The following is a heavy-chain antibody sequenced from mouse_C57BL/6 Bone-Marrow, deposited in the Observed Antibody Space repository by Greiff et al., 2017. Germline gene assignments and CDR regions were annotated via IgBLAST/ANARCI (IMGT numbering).Heavy chain of an antibody. CDR3: DYGSSYPYWYVDV. CDR1: GYTFTSYW. D-gene: IGHD1-1*01. V-gene: IGHV1-7*01. J-gene: IGHJ1*03. Sequence: QVQLQQSGAELAKPGASVKLSCKASGYTFTSYWMHWVKQRPGQGLEWIGDINPSSGYTKYNQKFKDKATLTADKSSSTAYMQLSSLTYEDSAVYYCDYGSSYPYWYVDVGGTGTTVTVSS. CDR2: INPSSGYT.